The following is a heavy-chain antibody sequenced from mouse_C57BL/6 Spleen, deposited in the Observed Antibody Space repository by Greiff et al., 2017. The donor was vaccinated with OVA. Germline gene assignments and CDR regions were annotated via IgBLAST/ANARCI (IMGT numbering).Heavy chain of an antibody. CDR3: ARERDSSGRAWFAY. CDR1: GYTFTSYW. J-gene: IGHJ3*01. CDR2: IDPSDSET. D-gene: IGHD3-2*02. V-gene: IGHV1-52*01. Sequence: QVQLQQPGAELVRPGSSVKLSCKASGYTFTSYWMHWVKQRPIQGLEWIGNIDPSDSETHYNQKFKDKATLTVDKSSSTAYMQLSSLTSEDSAVYYCARERDSSGRAWFAYWGQGTLVTVSA.